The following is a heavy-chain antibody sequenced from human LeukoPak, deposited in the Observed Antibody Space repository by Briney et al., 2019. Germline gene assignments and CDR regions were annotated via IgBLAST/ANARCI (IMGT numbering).Heavy chain of an antibody. CDR1: GYSINNNYY. D-gene: IGHD3-10*01. CDR3: ARDEYYYVSESHPDNYYYGMDV. V-gene: IGHV4-38-2*02. J-gene: IGHJ6*04. CDR2: IDRRGST. Sequence: SETLSLTCDVSGYSINNNYYWGWIRQSPGKGLEWIGSIDRRGSTSYNPSLKSRVTISVDMSKNQFSLKMTSVTAADTAVYYCARDEYYYVSESHPDNYYYGMDVWGKGTTVTVSS.